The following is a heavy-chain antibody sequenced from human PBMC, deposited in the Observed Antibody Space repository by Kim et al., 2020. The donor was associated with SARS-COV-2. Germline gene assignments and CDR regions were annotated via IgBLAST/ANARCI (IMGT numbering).Heavy chain of an antibody. J-gene: IGHJ3*02. CDR3: AREHIRRYHNDAFDI. Sequence: QKFQGRVTMTRDTSNSTAYMELSRLRSDDTAVYYCAREHIRRYHNDAFDIWGQGTMVTVSS. D-gene: IGHD3-9*01. V-gene: IGHV1-2*02.